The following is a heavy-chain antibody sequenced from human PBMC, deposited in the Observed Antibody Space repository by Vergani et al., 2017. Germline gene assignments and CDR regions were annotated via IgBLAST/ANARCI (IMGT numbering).Heavy chain of an antibody. V-gene: IGHV4-38-2*02. CDR2: MFHTGEA. J-gene: IGHJ5*01. CDR3: GVIMVRSPRPDNWFDS. Sequence: QLQLQESGSGLVKPSQTLSLTCSVSGYSISRGFYWAWIRQTPEKGLEWIGGMFHTGEASNSPSLQSRVAFSMDTSKNQFSLQLTSVTAADTAVYFCGVIMVRSPRPDNWFDSWGRGTLVTVSS. D-gene: IGHD3-10*01. CDR1: GYSISRGFY.